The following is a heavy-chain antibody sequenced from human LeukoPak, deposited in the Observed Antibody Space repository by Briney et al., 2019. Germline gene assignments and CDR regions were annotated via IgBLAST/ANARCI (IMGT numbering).Heavy chain of an antibody. CDR3: ARGPSRRLQDAFDI. J-gene: IGHJ3*02. Sequence: SETLSLTCALYGGSFSGDFWSWIRQPPGKGLEWIGEINRSGSTNYNPSLKSRVTISVDTSKNQFSLELSSVTAADTAVYYCARGPSRRLQDAFDIWGQGTMVNVSS. CDR1: GGSFSGDF. V-gene: IGHV4-34*01. CDR2: INRSGST.